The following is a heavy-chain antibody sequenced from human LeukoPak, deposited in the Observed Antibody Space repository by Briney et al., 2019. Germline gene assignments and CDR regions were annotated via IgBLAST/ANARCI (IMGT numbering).Heavy chain of an antibody. J-gene: IGHJ4*02. D-gene: IGHD4-17*01. CDR2: IYSGGST. CDR3: ARDLVPGYGDYVGSDY. CDR1: GFTVSSNY. Sequence: GGSLRLSCAASGFTVSSNYMSWVRQAPGKELEWVSVIYSGGSTYYADSVKGRFTISRDNSKNTLYLQMNSLRAEDTAVYYCARDLVPGYGDYVGSDYWGQGTLVTVSS. V-gene: IGHV3-53*05.